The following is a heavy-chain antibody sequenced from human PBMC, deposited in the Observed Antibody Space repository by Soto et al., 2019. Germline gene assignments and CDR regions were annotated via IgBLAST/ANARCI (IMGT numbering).Heavy chain of an antibody. CDR1: GFSLTTSGVG. CDR2: IYWDDDK. D-gene: IGHD3-3*01. V-gene: IGHV2-5*02. J-gene: IGHJ4*02. CDR3: AHRVLRTVFGLVTTTAIYFDF. Sequence: QITLNESGPTQVKPRQTLTLTCTFSGFSLTTSGVGVGWIRQSPGKAPEWLALIYWDDDKRYSPSLKSRLTIPKDTSKTQVVLTTADLDPADTATYYCAHRVLRTVFGLVTTTAIYFDFWGQGTPVAVSS.